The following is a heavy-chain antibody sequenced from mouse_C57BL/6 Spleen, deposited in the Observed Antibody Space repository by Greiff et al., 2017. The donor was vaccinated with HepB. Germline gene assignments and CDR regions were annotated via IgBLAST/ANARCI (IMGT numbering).Heavy chain of an antibody. CDR2: IDPSDSYT. D-gene: IGHD2-5*01. CDR3: AKGGYYSNYDWYFDV. V-gene: IGHV1-69*01. CDR1: GYTFTSYW. J-gene: IGHJ1*03. Sequence: QVQLQQSGAELVMPGASVKLSCKASGYTFTSYWMHWVKQRPGQGLEWIGEIDPSDSYTNYNQKFKGKSTLTVDKSSSTAYMQLSSLTSEDSAVYYCAKGGYYSNYDWYFDVWGTGTTVTVSS.